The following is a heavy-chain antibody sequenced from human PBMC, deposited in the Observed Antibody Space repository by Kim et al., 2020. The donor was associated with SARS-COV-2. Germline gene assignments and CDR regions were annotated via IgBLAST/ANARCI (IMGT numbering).Heavy chain of an antibody. CDR3: AREGANSDSSPDY. CDR1: GFTFSSYW. Sequence: GGSLRLSCAASGFTFSSYWMSWVRQAPGKGLEWVANIKQDGSEKYYVDSVKGRFTISRDNAKNSLYLQMNSLRAEDTAVYYCAREGANSDSSPDYWGQGTLVTVSS. V-gene: IGHV3-7*01. CDR2: IKQDGSEK. J-gene: IGHJ4*02. D-gene: IGHD6-13*01.